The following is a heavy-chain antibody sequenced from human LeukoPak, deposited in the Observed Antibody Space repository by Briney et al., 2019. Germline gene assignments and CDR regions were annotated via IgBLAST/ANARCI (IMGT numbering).Heavy chain of an antibody. Sequence: VASVKVSCKSSAYTFTGYYIYWVRQAPGPGHEWMGWINPNSGGTNYSQKSQSSGTMTRDTSISTAYMELSRLRSDDTAVYCCARDIRAYYYDSSGYYVYWGQGTLVTVSS. CDR3: ARDIRAYYYDSSGYYVY. CDR2: INPNSGGT. V-gene: IGHV1-2*02. J-gene: IGHJ4*02. CDR1: AYTFTGYY. D-gene: IGHD3-22*01.